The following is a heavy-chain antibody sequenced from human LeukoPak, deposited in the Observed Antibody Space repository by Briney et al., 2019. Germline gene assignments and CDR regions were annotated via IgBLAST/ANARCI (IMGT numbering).Heavy chain of an antibody. J-gene: IGHJ5*02. D-gene: IGHD2/OR15-2a*01. V-gene: IGHV3-21*01. CDR1: GFTFSSYS. Sequence: PGGSLRLSCAASGFTFSSYSMNWVRQAPGKGLEWVSSISSSSSYIYYADSVKGRFTISRDNAKNSLYLQMNSLRAEDTAVYYCARGSMAGALGFDPWGQGTLVTVSS. CDR3: ARGSMAGALGFDP. CDR2: ISSSSSYI.